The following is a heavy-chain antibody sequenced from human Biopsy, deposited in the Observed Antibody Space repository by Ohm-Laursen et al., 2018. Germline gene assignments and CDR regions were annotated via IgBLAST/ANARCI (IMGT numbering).Heavy chain of an antibody. V-gene: IGHV4-31*03. CDR2: IYNVEST. CDR1: GGSISSGGYY. J-gene: IGHJ5*02. Sequence: TLSLTCSVSGGSISSGGYYWSWIRQFPGKGLELLGYIYNVESTYYNPSLKSRVPISRDASRNQYSLKLTSVTAADTAVYYCVRDRRDWYEPWGQGTLVTVSS. CDR3: VRDRRDWYEP.